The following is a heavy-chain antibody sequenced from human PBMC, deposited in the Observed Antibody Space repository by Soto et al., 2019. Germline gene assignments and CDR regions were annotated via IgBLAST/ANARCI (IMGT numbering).Heavy chain of an antibody. Sequence: SETLSLTCTVSGGSISSSSYYWGWIRQSPGRGLEWIGSIYSSGTTYYNPSLKGRVTISVDTSKNTLYLQMNSLRAEDTAVYYCARDLGIAVALDYWGQGTLVTVSS. V-gene: IGHV4-39*02. CDR3: ARDLGIAVALDY. CDR1: GGSISSSSYY. J-gene: IGHJ4*02. D-gene: IGHD6-19*01. CDR2: IYSSGTT.